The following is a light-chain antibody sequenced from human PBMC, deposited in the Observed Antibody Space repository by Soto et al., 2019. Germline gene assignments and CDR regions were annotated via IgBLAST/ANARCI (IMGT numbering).Light chain of an antibody. J-gene: IGKJ2*01. CDR1: QTVNDR. V-gene: IGKV1-5*01. CDR2: EVS. Sequence: DIQMTQSPSTLSASMGDRVTITCRASQTVNDRLAWYQQKPGKAPKLLIYEVSILESGVPSRFSGSGYGTDFTLTISSLRPDDSATYFCQQYDVYPYTFGQGSRLDIQ. CDR3: QQYDVYPYT.